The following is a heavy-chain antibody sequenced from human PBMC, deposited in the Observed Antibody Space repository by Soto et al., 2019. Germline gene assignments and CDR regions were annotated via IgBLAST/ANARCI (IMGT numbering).Heavy chain of an antibody. CDR2: IYHSGST. J-gene: IGHJ4*02. CDR1: GYSISSGYY. Sequence: SETLSLTCAVSGYSISSGYYWGWIRQPPGKGLEWIGSIYHSGSTYYNPSRKSRGTITEDIAKNQFSLKLSSVTAEDTAVYYCARDQLLWFGEFSPAFDYWGQGTLVTVSS. D-gene: IGHD3-10*01. CDR3: ARDQLLWFGEFSPAFDY. V-gene: IGHV4-38-2*02.